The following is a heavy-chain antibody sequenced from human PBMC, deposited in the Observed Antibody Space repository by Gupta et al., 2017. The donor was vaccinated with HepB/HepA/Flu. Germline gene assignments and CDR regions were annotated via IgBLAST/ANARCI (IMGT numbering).Heavy chain of an antibody. CDR3: ARGGRNTYGNSGPFDS. Sequence: QVQLVQSGAEVKKPGASVTVSCTASGFTFTNYYMHWVRQAPGQGLEWMGIINASGGRTTYTQKLQGRLTMTRDTSTSTIFIDLRSLKSEDTAVYYCARGGRNTYGNSGPFDSWGQGTLVTVSS. CDR2: INASGGRT. D-gene: IGHD3-10*01. CDR1: GFTFTNYY. V-gene: IGHV1-46*04. J-gene: IGHJ4*02.